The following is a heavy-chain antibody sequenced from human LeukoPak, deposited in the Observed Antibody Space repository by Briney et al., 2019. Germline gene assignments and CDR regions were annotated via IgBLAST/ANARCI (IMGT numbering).Heavy chain of an antibody. V-gene: IGHV4-59*01. CDR1: GGSISSYY. D-gene: IGHD1-26*01. J-gene: IGHJ2*01. CDR2: IYYSGGT. CDR3: ARDQVGGTWYFDP. Sequence: PSETLSLTCTVSGGSISSYYWNWIRQPPGKGLEWIGDIYYSGGTNYNPSLKSRVTILVDTSKNQFSLKLSSVTAADTAVYYCARDQVGGTWYFDPWGRGTLVTVSS.